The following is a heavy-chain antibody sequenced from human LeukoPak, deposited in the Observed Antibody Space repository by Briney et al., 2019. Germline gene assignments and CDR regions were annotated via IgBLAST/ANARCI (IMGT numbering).Heavy chain of an antibody. CDR2: ISAYNGNT. CDR3: ARMRTTVTSYYFDY. D-gene: IGHD4-17*01. Sequence: AXVKVSCKASGYTFTSYGISWVRQAPGQGLEWMGWISAYNGNTNYAQKLQGRVTMTTDTSTSTAYMELRSLRSDDTAVYYCARMRTTVTSYYFDYWGQGTLVTVSS. V-gene: IGHV1-18*01. CDR1: GYTFTSYG. J-gene: IGHJ4*02.